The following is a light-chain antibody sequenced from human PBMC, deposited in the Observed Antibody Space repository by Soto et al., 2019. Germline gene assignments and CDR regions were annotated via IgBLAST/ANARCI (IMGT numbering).Light chain of an antibody. CDR3: SSYAGSNTVV. CDR1: SSDVGGYNY. V-gene: IGLV2-8*01. Sequence: QSALTQPPSASGSPGQSVTLSCTGTSSDVGGYNYVSWYQQHPGKAPKVMIYEVSKRPSGVPDRFSGSKSGNTASLTVSGLQAEDEADYYCSSYAGSNTVVFGGGTKLTVL. J-gene: IGLJ2*01. CDR2: EVS.